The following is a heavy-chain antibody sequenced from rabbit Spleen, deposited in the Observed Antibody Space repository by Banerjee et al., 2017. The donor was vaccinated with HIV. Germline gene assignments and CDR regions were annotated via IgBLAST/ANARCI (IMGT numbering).Heavy chain of an antibody. CDR3: ARGGYAGYAGDGYAFNL. Sequence: QEQLEESGGDLVKPEGSLTLTCTGSGLDLRSSYWICWVRQAPGKGLEWIACIDVSSVTTHYASWAKGRLTISKTSSTTVTLQVTSLTAADTATYFCARGGYAGYAGDGYAFNLWGPGTLVTVS. CDR2: IDVSSVTT. CDR1: GLDLRSSYW. J-gene: IGHJ4*01. V-gene: IGHV1S45*01. D-gene: IGHD7-1*01.